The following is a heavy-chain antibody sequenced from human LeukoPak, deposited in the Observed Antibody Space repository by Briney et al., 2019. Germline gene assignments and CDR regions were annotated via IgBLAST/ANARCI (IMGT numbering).Heavy chain of an antibody. Sequence: PGGSLRLSCVASGFAFNTQAMHWVRQAPGKGLEWLAVMSLDGSSIYYADSVKGRFTISIDNSKNTLYLQMSSLRVEDTAVYYCARDRGKLRYLDLWGQGAPLTVSS. CDR3: ARDRGKLRYLDL. J-gene: IGHJ4*02. CDR1: GFAFNTQA. D-gene: IGHD3-9*01. V-gene: IGHV3-30*15. CDR2: MSLDGSSI.